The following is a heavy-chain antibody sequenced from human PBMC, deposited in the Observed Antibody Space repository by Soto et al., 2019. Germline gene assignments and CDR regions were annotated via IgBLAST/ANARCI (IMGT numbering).Heavy chain of an antibody. CDR3: ARGYSYGYTRAFDI. V-gene: IGHV1-69*01. CDR1: GGTFSSYA. J-gene: IGHJ3*02. Sequence: QVQLVQSGAEVKKPGSSVKVSCKASGGTFSSYAISWVRQATGQGLEWMGGIIPIFGTANYAQKFQGRVPITADEDTRTAYMELSSLRSEDTAVYYCARGYSYGYTRAFDIWGQGTMVTVSS. CDR2: IIPIFGTA. D-gene: IGHD5-18*01.